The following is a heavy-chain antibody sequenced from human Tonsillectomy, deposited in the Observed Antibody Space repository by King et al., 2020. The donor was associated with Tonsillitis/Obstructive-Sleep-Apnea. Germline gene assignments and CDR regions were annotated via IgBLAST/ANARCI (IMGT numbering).Heavy chain of an antibody. D-gene: IGHD3-22*01. CDR2: ISAYIGYT. V-gene: IGHV1-18*01. CDR3: ARDSMSHYYDSSGYYTFDY. J-gene: IGHJ4*02. CDR1: GYTFTSYH. Sequence: QLVQSGAEVKEPGASVKVSCKASGYTFTSYHINWVRQAPRQGLEWMGWISAYIGYTNYAQRLQARVTMTTDTSTSTAYMDLRSLRSDDTAVYYCARDSMSHYYDSSGYYTFDYWGQGTLVTVSS.